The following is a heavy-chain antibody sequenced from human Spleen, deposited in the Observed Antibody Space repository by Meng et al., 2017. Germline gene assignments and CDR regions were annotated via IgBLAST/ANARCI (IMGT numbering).Heavy chain of an antibody. J-gene: IGHJ3*02. CDR3: AIDTVVTPHDAFDI. CDR1: GGSFSGYY. D-gene: IGHD4-23*01. CDR2: INHSGST. Sequence: SETLSLTCAVYGGSFSGYYWSWIRQPPGKGLEWIGEINHSGSTNYNPSLKSRVTISVDTSKNQFSLKLSSVTAADTAVYYCAIDTVVTPHDAFDIWGQGTMVTVSS. V-gene: IGHV4-34*01.